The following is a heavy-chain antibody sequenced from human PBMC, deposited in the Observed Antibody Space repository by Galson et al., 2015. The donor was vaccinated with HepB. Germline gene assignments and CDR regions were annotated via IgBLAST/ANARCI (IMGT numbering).Heavy chain of an antibody. V-gene: IGHV3-20*04. J-gene: IGHJ4*02. D-gene: IGHD3-10*01. CDR2: INWNGGST. CDR3: ARKGRGLLNLHYFDY. Sequence: SLRLSCAASGFTFDEYGMSWVRQVPGKGLEWVSGINWNGGSTGYADSVRGRFTISRDNAKNSLYLQMNSLRAGDTALYYCARKGRGLLNLHYFDYWGQGTLVTVSS. CDR1: GFTFDEYG.